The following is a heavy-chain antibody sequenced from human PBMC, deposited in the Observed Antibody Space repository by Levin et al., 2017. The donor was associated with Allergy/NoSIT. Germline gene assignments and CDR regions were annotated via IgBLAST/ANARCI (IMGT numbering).Heavy chain of an antibody. D-gene: IGHD5-12*01. J-gene: IGHJ4*02. CDR1: GGSFSGYY. V-gene: IGHV4-34*01. CDR3: ARVSGIVATYYYY. Sequence: GSLRLSCAVYGGSFSGYYWSWIRQPPGKGLEWIGEINHSGSTNYNPSLKSRVTISVDTSKNQFSLKLSSVTAADTAVYYCARVSGIVATYYYYWGQGTLVTVSS. CDR2: INHSGST.